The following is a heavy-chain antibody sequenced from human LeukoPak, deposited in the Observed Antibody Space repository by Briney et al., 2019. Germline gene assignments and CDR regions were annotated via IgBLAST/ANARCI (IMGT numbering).Heavy chain of an antibody. D-gene: IGHD1-20*01. Sequence: GGSLRLSCAASGFTFSSYAMSWIRQAPGKGLEWVSGISCSGGSTSYADSVKGRFTISRDNPKNTLYLQMDSLRAEDTAVYYCAKDRLTATPYYFDYWGQGTLVTVSS. CDR3: AKDRLTATPYYFDY. V-gene: IGHV3-23*01. CDR2: ISCSGGST. J-gene: IGHJ4*02. CDR1: GFTFSSYA.